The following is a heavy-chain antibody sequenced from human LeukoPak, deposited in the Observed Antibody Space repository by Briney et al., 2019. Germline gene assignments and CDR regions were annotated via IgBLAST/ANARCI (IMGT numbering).Heavy chain of an antibody. CDR3: ARRRMYYGEFDC. V-gene: IGHV4-38-2*01. CDR1: GYSISSGDY. J-gene: IGHJ4*02. CDR2: TYHSGST. Sequence: PSETLSLTCAVSGYSISSGDYWGWIRQSPGKGLEWIGSTYHSGSTYYSPSLKSRVTISVDTSKNQFSLKLSFVTAADTAVYYCARRRMYYGEFDCWGQGTLVTVSS. D-gene: IGHD3-10*01.